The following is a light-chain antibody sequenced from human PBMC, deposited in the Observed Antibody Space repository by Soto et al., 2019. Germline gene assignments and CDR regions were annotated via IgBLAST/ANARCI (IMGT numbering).Light chain of an antibody. Sequence: GLTQSPAALSLSPGERATLSCRASQSVSSYLAWYQQKPGQAPRLLIYDASNRATGIPARFSGSGSGTDFTLTISSLEPEDFAVYYCQQRSNWPPITSGQGTRPANK. CDR1: QSVSSY. J-gene: IGKJ5*01. V-gene: IGKV3-11*01. CDR3: QQRSNWPPIT. CDR2: DAS.